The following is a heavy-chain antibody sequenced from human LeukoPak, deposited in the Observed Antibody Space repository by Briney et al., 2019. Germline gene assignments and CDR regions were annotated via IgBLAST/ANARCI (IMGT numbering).Heavy chain of an antibody. CDR2: IYYSGST. D-gene: IGHD2-2*01. CDR1: GGSISSGDYY. V-gene: IGHV4-30-4*08. CDR3: ARYRGGCSSTSCYQFDY. Sequence: SETLSLTCTVSGGSISSGDYYWSWIRQPPGKGLEWIGYIYYSGSTYYNPSLKSRVTISVDTSKNQFSLKLSSVTAADTAVYYCARYRGGCSSTSCYQFDYWGQGTLVTVSS. J-gene: IGHJ4*02.